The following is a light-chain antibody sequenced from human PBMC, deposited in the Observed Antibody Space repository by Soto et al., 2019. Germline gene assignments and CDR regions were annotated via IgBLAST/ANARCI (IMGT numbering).Light chain of an antibody. V-gene: IGKV3-11*01. CDR1: QSVSSY. CDR3: QQGSNWPLT. CDR2: DAS. Sequence: EIVLTQSPATLSLSPGERATLSCRASQSVSSYLAWYQKKPGQAPRLLIYDASNRATGIPARFSASGSETDFTLTSSTLEPEDFAVYYCQQGSNWPLTFGGGTKVEIK. J-gene: IGKJ4*01.